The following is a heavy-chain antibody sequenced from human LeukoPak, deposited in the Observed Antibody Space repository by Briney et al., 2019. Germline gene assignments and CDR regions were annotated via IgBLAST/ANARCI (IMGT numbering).Heavy chain of an antibody. CDR1: GGSFSGYY. CDR2: INHSGST. J-gene: IGHJ4*02. V-gene: IGHV4-34*01. D-gene: IGHD3-22*01. CDR3: ARGRLHYDSSGYSY. Sequence: PSETLSLTCAVYGGSFSGYYWSWIRQPPGKGLEWIGEINHSGSTNYNPSLKSRVTISVDTSKNQFSLKLSSVTAADTAVYYCARGRLHYDSSGYSYWGQGTLVTVSS.